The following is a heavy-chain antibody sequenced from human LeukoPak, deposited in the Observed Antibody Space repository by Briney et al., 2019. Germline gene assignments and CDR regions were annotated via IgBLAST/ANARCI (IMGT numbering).Heavy chain of an antibody. Sequence: PSGTLSLTCAVSGGSISSSNWWSWVRQPPGKGLEWIGEIYHSGSTNYNPSLESRVTISVDKSKNQFSLKLSSVTAADTAVHYCARDGSASSGLGYWGQGTLVTVSS. CDR2: IYHSGST. CDR1: GGSISSSNW. CDR3: ARDGSASSGLGY. V-gene: IGHV4-4*02. D-gene: IGHD6-19*01. J-gene: IGHJ4*02.